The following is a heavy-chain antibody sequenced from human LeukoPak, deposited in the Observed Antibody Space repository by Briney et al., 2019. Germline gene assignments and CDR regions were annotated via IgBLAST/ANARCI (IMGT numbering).Heavy chain of an antibody. Sequence: GGSLRLSCAASGFTLSSYWMTWVRQAPGMGLEWVANIKQDGSEKYYVDSVKGRFTISRDNAKNSLYLQMNSLRPEDTALYYCSTDPRLLMYWGHGTLVTVSS. D-gene: IGHD2-8*01. CDR2: IKQDGSEK. J-gene: IGHJ4*01. CDR1: GFTLSSYW. CDR3: STDPRLLMY. V-gene: IGHV3-7*03.